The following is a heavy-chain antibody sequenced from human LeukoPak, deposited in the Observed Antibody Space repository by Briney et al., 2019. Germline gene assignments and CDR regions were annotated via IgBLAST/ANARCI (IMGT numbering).Heavy chain of an antibody. D-gene: IGHD3-10*01. Sequence: SETLSLTCTVSGDSISSYYWSWIRQPPGKGLEWIGYIYYSGSTIYNPSLKSRVTISVDTSKNQFSLKLSSVTAADTAVYYCARARRGYYGSGSRSNYMDVWGKGTTVTVSS. CDR1: GDSISSYY. V-gene: IGHV4-59*12. CDR2: IYYSGST. CDR3: ARARRGYYGSGSRSNYMDV. J-gene: IGHJ6*03.